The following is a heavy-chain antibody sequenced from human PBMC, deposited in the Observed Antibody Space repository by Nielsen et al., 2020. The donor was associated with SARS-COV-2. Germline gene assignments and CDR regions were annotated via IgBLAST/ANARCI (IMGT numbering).Heavy chain of an antibody. V-gene: IGHV1-69*04. Sequence: SVKVSCKASGGTFSSYAISWVRQAPGQGLEWMGRIIPILGIANYAQKFQGRVTITADESTSTAYMELSSLRSEDTAVYYCARAPYDFWSGYYTQSHFDYWGQGTLVTVSS. CDR1: GGTFSSYA. D-gene: IGHD3-3*01. CDR3: ARAPYDFWSGYYTQSHFDY. J-gene: IGHJ4*02. CDR2: IIPILGIA.